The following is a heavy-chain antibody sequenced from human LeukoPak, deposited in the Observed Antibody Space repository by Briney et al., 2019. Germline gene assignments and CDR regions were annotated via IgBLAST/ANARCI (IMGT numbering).Heavy chain of an antibody. V-gene: IGHV3-30*18. CDR2: ISYDGSNK. CDR1: GFTFSSYG. Sequence: PGGSLRLSCAASGFTFSSYGMHWVRQAPGKGLEWVAVISYDGSNKYYADSVKGRFTISRDNSKNTLYLQMNSLRAEDTAVYYCAKDRGYSSGKGIDYWGQGTLVTVSS. J-gene: IGHJ4*02. CDR3: AKDRGYSSGKGIDY. D-gene: IGHD6-19*01.